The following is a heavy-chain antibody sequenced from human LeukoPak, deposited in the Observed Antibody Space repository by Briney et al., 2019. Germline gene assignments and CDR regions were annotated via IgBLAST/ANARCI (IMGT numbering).Heavy chain of an antibody. J-gene: IGHJ4*02. CDR2: IYTSGST. V-gene: IGHV4-61*02. CDR3: ARCTLTPYYFDY. CDR1: GGSISSDSYY. Sequence: SETLSLTCTVSGGSISSDSYYCSWIRQPAGKGLEWIGRIYTSGSTNYSPSLKSRVTISVDTSTNQFSLKLSSVTAADTAVYYCARCTLTPYYFDYWGQGTLVTVSS. D-gene: IGHD2-15*01.